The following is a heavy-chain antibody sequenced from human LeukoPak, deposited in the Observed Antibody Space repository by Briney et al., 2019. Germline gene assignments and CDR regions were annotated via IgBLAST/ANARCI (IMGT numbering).Heavy chain of an antibody. D-gene: IGHD4-17*01. CDR1: GGTFSSYA. CDR2: INPSGGST. J-gene: IGHJ5*02. V-gene: IGHV1-46*01. CDR3: ARASTTVTTFYWFDP. Sequence: ASVKVSCKASGGTFSSYAISWVRQAPGQGLEWMGIINPSGGSTSYAQKFQGRVTMTRDTSTSTVYMELSSLRSEDTAVYYCARASTTVTTFYWFDPWGQGTLVTVSS.